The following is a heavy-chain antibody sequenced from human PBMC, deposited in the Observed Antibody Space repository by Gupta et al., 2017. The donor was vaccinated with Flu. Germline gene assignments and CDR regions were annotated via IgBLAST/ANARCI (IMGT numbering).Heavy chain of an antibody. D-gene: IGHD6-13*01. J-gene: IGHJ4*02. CDR3: ARHGRLGYSNSWYDY. Sequence: WIAWVRQMAGKGLEWMGIMYLGDSDTSYSPSFQGHVTISADKSISTAYLQWNSLKASDTAIYYCARHGRLGYSNSWYDYWGQGTLVTVSS. CDR2: MYLGDSDT. V-gene: IGHV5-51*01. CDR1: W.